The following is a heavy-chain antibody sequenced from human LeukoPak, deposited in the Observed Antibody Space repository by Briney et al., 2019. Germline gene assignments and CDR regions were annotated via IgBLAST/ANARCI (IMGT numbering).Heavy chain of an antibody. V-gene: IGHV1-69*02. CDR3: ASPRALYCSSTSCQTANGAFDI. J-gene: IGHJ3*02. CDR1: GGTFSSYT. D-gene: IGHD2-2*01. CDR2: IIPILGIA. Sequence: EASVKVSCKASGGTFSSYTISWVRQDPGQGLEWMGRIIPILGIANYAQKFQGRVTITADKSTSTAYMELSSLRSEDTAVYYCASPRALYCSSTSCQTANGAFDIWGQGTMVTVSS.